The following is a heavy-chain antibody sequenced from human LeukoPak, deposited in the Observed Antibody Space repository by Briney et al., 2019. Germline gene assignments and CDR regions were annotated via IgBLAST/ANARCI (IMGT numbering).Heavy chain of an antibody. V-gene: IGHV4-34*01. CDR1: GGSFSGYY. CDR3: ARDSGNSYGPFDY. D-gene: IGHD5-18*01. Sequence: SETLSFTCAVYGGSFSGYYWSWIRQPPGKGLEWIGEINHSGSTNYNPSLKSRVTISVDTSKNQFSLKLSSVTAADTAVYYCARDSGNSYGPFDYWGQGTLVTVSS. CDR2: INHSGST. J-gene: IGHJ4*02.